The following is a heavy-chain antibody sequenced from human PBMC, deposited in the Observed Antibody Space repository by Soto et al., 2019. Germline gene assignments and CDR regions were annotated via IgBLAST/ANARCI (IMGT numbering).Heavy chain of an antibody. Sequence: SQTLALTCAISGDSLSSNSAAWNWIRESPSRGLEWLGKTYYRSKWGNDYADSVKSRITINTDTSKNQFSLQVNSVTPEDTAVYYCARERNTAMVNFRDVSGNGTTVTVSA. CDR1: GDSLSSNSAA. CDR3: ARERNTAMVNFRDV. V-gene: IGHV6-1*01. J-gene: IGHJ6*04. D-gene: IGHD5-18*01. CDR2: TYYRSKWGN.